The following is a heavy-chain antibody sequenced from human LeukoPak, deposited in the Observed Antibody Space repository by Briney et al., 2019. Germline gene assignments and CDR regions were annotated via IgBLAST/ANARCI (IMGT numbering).Heavy chain of an antibody. CDR3: ARGHYWGNRYFDI. J-gene: IGHJ4*02. D-gene: IGHD4-23*01. CDR1: VYTLRRYK. V-gene: IGHV1-8*01. CDR2: IHPNSGKT. Sequence: GASVKVSCKASVYTLRRYKINWVRQAPGQGLEWVGWIHPNSGKTGYAQKSQGRVTMTRDTSTETAFMELSSLKFDDTTIFYCARGHYWGNRYFDIWGQGTLVTVSS.